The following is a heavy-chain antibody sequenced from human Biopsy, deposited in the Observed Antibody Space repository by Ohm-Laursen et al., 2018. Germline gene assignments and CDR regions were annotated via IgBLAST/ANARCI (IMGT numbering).Heavy chain of an antibody. Sequence: SVKVSCKASGYTLTSYDIGWVRQAPGQGLEWMGWISPYNDKTSYPPKLQDRVTMTADTSTNTAHMELRSLRSDDTAVYYCARVFCTSTTCYGLLDNWGQGTVVTVSS. CDR2: ISPYNDKT. D-gene: IGHD2/OR15-2a*01. CDR1: GYTLTSYD. V-gene: IGHV1-18*01. CDR3: ARVFCTSTTCYGLLDN. J-gene: IGHJ4*02.